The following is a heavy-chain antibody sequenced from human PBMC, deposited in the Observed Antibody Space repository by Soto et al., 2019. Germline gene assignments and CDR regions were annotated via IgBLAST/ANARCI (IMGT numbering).Heavy chain of an antibody. CDR2: IYPGDYDT. CDR3: ARPNYYDSSGYLLDAFDI. J-gene: IGHJ3*02. D-gene: IGHD3-22*01. Sequence: GESLKISCKGSGYSFTSYWIGWVRQMPGKGLEWMGIIYPGDYDTRYSPSFQGQVTISADKSISTAYLQWSSLKVSDTAMYYCARPNYYDSSGYLLDAFDIWGQGTMVTVSS. CDR1: GYSFTSYW. V-gene: IGHV5-51*01.